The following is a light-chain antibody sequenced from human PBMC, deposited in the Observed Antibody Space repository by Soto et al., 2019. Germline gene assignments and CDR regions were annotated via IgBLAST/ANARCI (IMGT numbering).Light chain of an antibody. J-gene: IGKJ1*01. V-gene: IGKV1-5*03. CDR1: QSISSW. Sequence: DIQMTQSPSTLSASVGDRVTITCRASQSISSWLAWYQQKPGKAPKLLIYKASSLESGVPSRFRGSGSGTECTLTITSLQPDDFATYYCQQYNSYWTFGPGTKVEIK. CDR2: KAS. CDR3: QQYNSYWT.